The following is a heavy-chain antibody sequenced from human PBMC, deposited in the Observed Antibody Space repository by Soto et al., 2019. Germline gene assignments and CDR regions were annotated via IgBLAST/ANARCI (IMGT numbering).Heavy chain of an antibody. CDR3: VRDHRWAFDF. J-gene: IGHJ3*01. CDR2: ISVGGGSI. D-gene: IGHD2-15*01. V-gene: IGHV3-48*02. CDR1: GFTFSSYA. Sequence: PGGSLRLSCVASGFTFSSYALNWVRQAPGKGLEWVSYISVGGGSIFYADSVKGRFTIPRGDATNSLYLQMNSLRDEDTAVYYCVRDHRWAFDFWGQGTMVTVSS.